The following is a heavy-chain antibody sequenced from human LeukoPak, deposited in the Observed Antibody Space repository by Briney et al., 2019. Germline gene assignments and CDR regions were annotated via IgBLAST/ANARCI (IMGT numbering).Heavy chain of an antibody. CDR1: GFTFSTYP. J-gene: IGHJ4*02. V-gene: IGHV3-30-3*01. CDR3: ARPREAGSSSGWYLDY. Sequence: GGSLRLSCAASGFTFSTYPMHWVRQAPGKGLQWVAVISYDGGNNYYPDSVQGRFTISRDNSKNTLYLQMNSLRVEDTAVYYCARPREAGSSSGWYLDYWGQGTLVTVSS. D-gene: IGHD6-19*01. CDR2: ISYDGGNN.